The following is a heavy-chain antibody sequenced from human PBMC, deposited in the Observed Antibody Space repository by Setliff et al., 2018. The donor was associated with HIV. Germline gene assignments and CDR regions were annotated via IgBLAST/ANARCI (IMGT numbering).Heavy chain of an antibody. CDR1: GLTLSSHP. CDR3: ARDASISSPYDAFDI. D-gene: IGHD6-6*01. Sequence: PGGSLRLSCAASGLTLSSHPMNWVRQAPGKGLEWVSSISSSSGDIYYADSVKGRFTISRDNSKNTLYLQMGSLRAEDMAVYYCARDASISSPYDAFDIWGQGTMVTVSS. V-gene: IGHV3-21*01. CDR2: ISSSSGDI. J-gene: IGHJ3*02.